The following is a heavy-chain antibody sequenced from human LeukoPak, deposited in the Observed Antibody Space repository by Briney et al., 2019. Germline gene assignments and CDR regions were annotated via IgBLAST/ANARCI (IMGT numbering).Heavy chain of an antibody. CDR3: ATLPSYYYGIRRGSPDY. V-gene: IGHV4-34*01. CDR1: GGSFSGYY. J-gene: IGHJ4*02. Sequence: SETLSLACAVYGGSFSGYYWSWIRQPPGKGLEWIGEINHSGSTNYNPSLKSRVTISVDTSKNQFPLKLSSVTAADTAVYYCATLPSYYYGIRRGSPDYWGQGTLVTVSS. CDR2: INHSGST. D-gene: IGHD3-10*01.